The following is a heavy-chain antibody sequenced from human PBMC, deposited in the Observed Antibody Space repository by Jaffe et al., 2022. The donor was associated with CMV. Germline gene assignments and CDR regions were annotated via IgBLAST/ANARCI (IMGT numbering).Heavy chain of an antibody. CDR1: GFTFSSYS. Sequence: EVQLVESGGGLVQPGGSLRLSCAASGFTFSSYSMNWVRQAPGKGLEWVSYISSSSSTIYYADSVKGRFTISRDNAKNSLYLQMNSLRDEDTAVYYCARQLAIAAAGTGQRTPNYYYYYGMDVWGQGTTVTVSS. J-gene: IGHJ6*02. V-gene: IGHV3-48*02. CDR3: ARQLAIAAAGTGQRTPNYYYYYGMDV. D-gene: IGHD6-13*01. CDR2: ISSSSSTI.